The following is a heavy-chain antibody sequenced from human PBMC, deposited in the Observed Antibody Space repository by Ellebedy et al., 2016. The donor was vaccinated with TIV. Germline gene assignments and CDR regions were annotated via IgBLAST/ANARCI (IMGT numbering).Heavy chain of an antibody. CDR2: IYYSGST. J-gene: IGHJ5*02. CDR1: GGSISSSSYY. V-gene: IGHV4-39*07. CDR3: ARVTRIVGVTKVDP. D-gene: IGHD1-26*01. Sequence: SETLSLXCTLSGGSISSSSYYWGWIRQPPGKGLEWLGSIYYSGSTYYNPSLKSRVTISVDTSKNQFSLKLSSVTAADTAVYYCARVTRIVGVTKVDPWGQGTLVTVSS.